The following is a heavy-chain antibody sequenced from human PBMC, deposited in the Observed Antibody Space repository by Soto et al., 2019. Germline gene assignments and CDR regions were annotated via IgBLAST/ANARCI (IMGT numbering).Heavy chain of an antibody. Sequence: GGSLRLSCAASGFTFSTYSMNWVRQAPGKGLEWVASISSSSSYIYYADSVKGRFTISRDNAKNSLYLQMNSLRAEDTAVYYCAKVGAAAGMDYWGQGTLVTVSS. CDR3: AKVGAAAGMDY. V-gene: IGHV3-21*01. D-gene: IGHD6-13*01. CDR2: ISSSSSYI. CDR1: GFTFSTYS. J-gene: IGHJ4*02.